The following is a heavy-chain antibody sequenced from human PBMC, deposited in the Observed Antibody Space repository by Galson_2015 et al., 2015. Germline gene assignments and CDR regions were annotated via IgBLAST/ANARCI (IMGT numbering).Heavy chain of an antibody. V-gene: IGHV4-31*03. J-gene: IGHJ4*02. D-gene: IGHD2-21*02. CDR1: GGSISSGHYF. Sequence: TLSLTCTVSGGSISSGHYFWSWIRQHPGKGLEWIGYIHYGGSTYYNPSLKSRLTISVDTSKNQLSLKLSSVTAADTAVYYCARRGDSREFDYWGQGTLVTVSS. CDR2: IHYGGST. CDR3: ARRGDSREFDY.